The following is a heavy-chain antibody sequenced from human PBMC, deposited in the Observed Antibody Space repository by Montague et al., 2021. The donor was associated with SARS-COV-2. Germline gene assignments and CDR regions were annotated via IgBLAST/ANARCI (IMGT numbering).Heavy chain of an antibody. Sequence: SETLSLTCTVSGGAISSSSYYWGWIRQPPGKGLEWIGSIYYSGGTCYNPSLKSRVTISVDTSKNQFSLKLSSVTAADTAVYYCARDTRITMLVVVNRYGMDVWGQGTTVTVSS. V-gene: IGHV4-39*07. CDR1: GGAISSSSYY. J-gene: IGHJ6*02. CDR2: IYYSGGT. CDR3: ARDTRITMLVVVNRYGMDV. D-gene: IGHD3-22*01.